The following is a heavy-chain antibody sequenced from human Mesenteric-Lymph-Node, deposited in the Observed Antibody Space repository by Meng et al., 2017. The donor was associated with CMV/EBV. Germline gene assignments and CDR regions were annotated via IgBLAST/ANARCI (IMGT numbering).Heavy chain of an antibody. CDR3: ARHPGYGDYASYFDY. J-gene: IGHJ4*02. CDR1: GDSFTSYW. V-gene: IGHV5-51*01. D-gene: IGHD4-17*01. CDR2: IYPGDSDT. Sequence: SGDSFTSYWIGWVRQMPGKGLEWMGIIYPGDSDTRYSPSFQGQVTISADKSISTAYLQWSSLKASDTAMYYCARHPGYGDYASYFDYWGQGTLVTVSS.